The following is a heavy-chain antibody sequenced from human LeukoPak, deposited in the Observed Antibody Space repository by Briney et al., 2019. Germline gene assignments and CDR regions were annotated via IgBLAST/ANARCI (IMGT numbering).Heavy chain of an antibody. CDR1: GGSISNDY. D-gene: IGHD2-2*01. V-gene: IGHV4-59*08. CDR3: ARQPSATAAFDI. J-gene: IGHJ3*02. Sequence: SETLSLTCAVSGGSISNDYWSWIRQSPGKGLEWIGYIYYTGENTNYNPSLKSRVTMSVGTSKNQFSLHLTSVTAADTAIYYCARQPSATAAFDIWGQGTMVTVSS. CDR2: IYYTGENT.